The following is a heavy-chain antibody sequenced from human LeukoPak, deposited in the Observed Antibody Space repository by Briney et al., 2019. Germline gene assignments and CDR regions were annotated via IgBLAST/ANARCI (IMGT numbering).Heavy chain of an antibody. Sequence: SGGSLRLSCAASGFTFSDYYMSWIRQAPGKGLEWVSYISSSGSTLYYADSVKGRFTISRDNAKNSLYLQMNSLRAEDTAVYYCARVYDCWSRLSTYYFDYWRQGTLVTVSP. CDR1: GFTFSDYY. CDR2: ISSSGSTL. CDR3: ARVYDCWSRLSTYYFDY. V-gene: IGHV3-11*01. D-gene: IGHD3-3*01. J-gene: IGHJ4*02.